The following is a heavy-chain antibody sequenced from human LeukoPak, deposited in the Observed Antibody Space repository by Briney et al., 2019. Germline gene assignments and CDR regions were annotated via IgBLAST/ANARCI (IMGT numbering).Heavy chain of an antibody. CDR2: ISGGGSNT. J-gene: IGHJ4*02. CDR3: AKDQGIDYGDQLHY. Sequence: GGSLRLSCAASVFRFSSFAMSWVRQVPGKGLEWVSAISGGGSNTYYAASVKGRFTISRDNSKNTLYLRMNSLRAEDTAIYYCAKDQGIDYGDQLHYWGQGTLVTVSS. V-gene: IGHV3-23*01. D-gene: IGHD4-17*01. CDR1: VFRFSSFA.